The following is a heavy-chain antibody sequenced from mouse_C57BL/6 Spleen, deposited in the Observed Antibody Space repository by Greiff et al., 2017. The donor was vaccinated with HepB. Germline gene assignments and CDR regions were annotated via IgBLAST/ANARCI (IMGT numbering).Heavy chain of an antibody. Sequence: VQLRQPGAELVMPGASVKLSCKASGYTFTSYWMHWVKQRPGQGLEWIGEIDPSDSYTNYNQKFKGKSTLTVDKSSSTAYMQLSSLTSEDSAVYYCAKEGGNWRYFDVWGTGTTVTVSS. CDR2: IDPSDSYT. CDR3: AKEGGNWRYFDV. CDR1: GYTFTSYW. J-gene: IGHJ1*03. V-gene: IGHV1-69*01. D-gene: IGHD2-1*01.